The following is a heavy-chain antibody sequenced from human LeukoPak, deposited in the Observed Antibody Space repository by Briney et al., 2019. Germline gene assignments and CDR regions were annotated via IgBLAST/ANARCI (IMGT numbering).Heavy chain of an antibody. Sequence: SETLSLTCTVSGGSISSYYWSWIRQPPGKGLEWIGYIYYSGSTNYNPSLKSRVTISVDTSKNQFSLKLSSVTAADTAVYYCARLISGYRLYYYYGMDVWGQGTTVTVSS. J-gene: IGHJ6*02. CDR3: ARLISGYRLYYYYGMDV. D-gene: IGHD3-22*01. CDR2: IYYSGST. CDR1: GGSISSYY. V-gene: IGHV4-59*08.